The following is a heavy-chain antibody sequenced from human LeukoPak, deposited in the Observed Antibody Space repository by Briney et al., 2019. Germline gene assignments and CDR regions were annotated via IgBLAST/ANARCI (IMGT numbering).Heavy chain of an antibody. Sequence: PSETLSLTCSVSGYSISNGYYWGWVRQPPGKGLEWIGSMFHSGDTYYNPSLKSRVTISVDTSKNQFSLNLSSVTAADTAVYYCARRLLGYCSGGSCYSGYFQHWGQGTLVTVSS. CDR2: MFHSGDT. D-gene: IGHD2-15*01. CDR3: ARRLLGYCSGGSCYSGYFQH. J-gene: IGHJ1*01. CDR1: GYSISNGYY. V-gene: IGHV4-38-2*02.